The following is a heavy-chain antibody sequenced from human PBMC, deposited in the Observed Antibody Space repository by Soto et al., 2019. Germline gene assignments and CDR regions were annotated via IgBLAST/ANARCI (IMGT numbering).Heavy chain of an antibody. CDR1: GGTFSSYA. CDR2: IIPIFGTA. V-gene: IGHV1-69*12. D-gene: IGHD1-20*01. Sequence: QVQLVQSGAEVKKPGSSVKVSCKASGGTFSSYAISWVRQAPGQGLEWMGGIIPIFGTANYAQKFQGRVTITADESTSTAYMELSRLRSEDTAVYYCARLTPRYNWNDVEYYYYGMDVWGQGTTVTVSS. J-gene: IGHJ6*02. CDR3: ARLTPRYNWNDVEYYYYGMDV.